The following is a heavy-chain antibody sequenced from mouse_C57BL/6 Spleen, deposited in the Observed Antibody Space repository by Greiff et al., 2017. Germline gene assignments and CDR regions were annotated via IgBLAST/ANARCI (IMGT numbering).Heavy chain of an antibody. CDR2: IYPRDGSN. CDR3: ARDAYDSYWYFEV. D-gene: IGHD2-2*01. J-gene: IGHJ1*03. V-gene: IGHV1-85*01. CDR1: GYTFTSYD. Sequence: QVQLQQSGPELVKPGASVKLSCKASGYTFTSYDINWVKQRPGQGPEWIGWIYPRDGSNKYNEKFKGKATLTVDTSSSTAYMELHSLTSEDSAVYFCARDAYDSYWYFEVLRTGTTLTVSS.